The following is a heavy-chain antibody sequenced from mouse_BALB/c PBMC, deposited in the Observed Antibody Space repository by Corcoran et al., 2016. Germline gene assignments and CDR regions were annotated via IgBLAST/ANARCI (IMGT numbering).Heavy chain of an antibody. V-gene: IGHV8-5*01. J-gene: IGHJ4*01. CDR1: GFSLSTSGVG. CDR3: ARRRYGSGMDY. CDR2: IWWDDNK. Sequence: QVTPKESGPGILQPSQTLSLTCSCSGFSLSTSGVGVGWIRQPSGEGIEWLADIWWDDNKYYNPSLKSRLTSSKDTSSNQVFLKITSADTADTATYYCARRRYGSGMDYWGQGTSVTVSS. D-gene: IGHD2-10*02.